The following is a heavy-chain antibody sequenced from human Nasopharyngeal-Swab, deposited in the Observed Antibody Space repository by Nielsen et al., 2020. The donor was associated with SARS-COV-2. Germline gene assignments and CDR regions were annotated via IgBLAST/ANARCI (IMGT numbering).Heavy chain of an antibody. D-gene: IGHD2-15*01. J-gene: IGHJ3*01. CDR1: GGSISSYS. V-gene: IGHV4-59*13. CDR3: ARDKGWHAFDV. CDR2: IQNSGST. Sequence: SETLLTCSVSGGSISSYSWSWIRQPPGKGLEWIGYIQNSGSTNYNPSLKSRVTMSVDMSKNQFSLKLTSVTAADTAVYYCARDKGWHAFDVWGQGTLVTVSS.